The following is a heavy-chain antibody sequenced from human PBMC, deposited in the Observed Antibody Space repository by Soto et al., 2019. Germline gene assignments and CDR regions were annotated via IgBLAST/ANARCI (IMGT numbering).Heavy chain of an antibody. CDR2: INAGNGNT. CDR3: ARGPNPYYFDY. J-gene: IGHJ4*02. Sequence: QVQLVQSGAEVKKPGASVKVSCKASGYTFTSYAMHWVRQAPGQRLEWMGWINAGNGNTKYSQKFQGRVTITRDTPASTAYMELSSLRSEDTAVYYCARGPNPYYFDYWGQVTLVTVYS. V-gene: IGHV1-3*01. CDR1: GYTFTSYA.